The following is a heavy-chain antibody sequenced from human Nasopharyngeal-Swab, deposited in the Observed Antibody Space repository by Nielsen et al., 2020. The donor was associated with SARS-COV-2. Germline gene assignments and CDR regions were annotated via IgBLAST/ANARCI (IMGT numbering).Heavy chain of an antibody. V-gene: IGHV1-46*01. CDR2: SNPSDGTT. CDR3: AREGFGYKKFDY. J-gene: IGHJ4*02. Sequence: ASVKDSCKSSGYTFTEYFMHWVRQAPGQGLEWMGLSNPSDGTTDYAQRFRGRVIVTRDTSTNTDYMEMSSLTSEDTAVYYCAREGFGYKKFDYWGQGTLVTVSS. D-gene: IGHD1-1*01. CDR1: GYTFTEYF.